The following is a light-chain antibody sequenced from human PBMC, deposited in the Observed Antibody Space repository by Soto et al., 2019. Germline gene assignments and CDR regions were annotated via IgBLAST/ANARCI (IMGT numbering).Light chain of an antibody. CDR2: DAS. CDR3: QQYNSYLIT. V-gene: IGKV1-5*01. CDR1: QGISSW. J-gene: IGKJ5*01. Sequence: DIQMTQSPSSVSASVGDRVTITCRASQGISSWLAWYQQKPGKAPKLLIYDASSLESGVPQRFSGSGSGTEFTLTISSLQPDDFATYYCQQYNSYLITFGQGTRLEIK.